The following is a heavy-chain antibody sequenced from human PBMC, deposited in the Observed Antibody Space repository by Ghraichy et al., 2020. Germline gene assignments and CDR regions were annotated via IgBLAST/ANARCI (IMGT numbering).Heavy chain of an antibody. CDR2: IKSKPNGGTT. CDR1: GFTFSNAW. J-gene: IGHJ3*02. Sequence: GGSLRLSCAASGFTFSNAWMTWVRQAPGKGLEWVGRIKSKPNGGTTDYAAPAKDRFSISRDDSKNTLFLQMNSLKTEDTAVYYCTTVLDGWESHAFNIWGQGTMVTVSS. D-gene: IGHD1-26*01. CDR3: TTVLDGWESHAFNI. V-gene: IGHV3-15*01.